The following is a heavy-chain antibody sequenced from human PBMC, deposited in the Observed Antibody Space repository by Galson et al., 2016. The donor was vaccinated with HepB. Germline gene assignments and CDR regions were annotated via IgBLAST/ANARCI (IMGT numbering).Heavy chain of an antibody. J-gene: IGHJ3*02. V-gene: IGHV3-21*01. CDR1: GFIFSSYS. CDR3: ARESSGYDYDFDI. D-gene: IGHD5-12*01. CDR2: ISSSSTYI. Sequence: SLRLSCAASGFIFSSYSMNWVRQAPGKGLEWVSSISSSSTYIYYTDSMKGRFTISRDNAKKSLYLQMSSLRAEDTAVYYCARESSGYDYDFDIWGQGTMVTVSS.